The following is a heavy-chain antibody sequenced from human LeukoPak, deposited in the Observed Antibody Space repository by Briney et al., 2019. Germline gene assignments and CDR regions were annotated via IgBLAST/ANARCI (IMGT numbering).Heavy chain of an antibody. D-gene: IGHD2-2*01. CDR1: GFTLSSYW. CDR3: ASAGRYCSSTSCLDAFDI. J-gene: IGHJ3*02. Sequence: GGSLRLSCAASGFTLSSYWISWVRQAPGKGLEWVANIKQDGSEKYYVDSVKGRFTISRDNAKNSLYLQMNSLRAEDTAVYYCASAGRYCSSTSCLDAFDIWGQGTMVTVSS. CDR2: IKQDGSEK. V-gene: IGHV3-7*01.